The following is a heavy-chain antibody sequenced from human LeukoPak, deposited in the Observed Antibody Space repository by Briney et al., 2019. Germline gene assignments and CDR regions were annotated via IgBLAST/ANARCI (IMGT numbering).Heavy chain of an antibody. J-gene: IGHJ5*02. Sequence: SETLSLTCTVSGGSISSSSYYWGWIRQPPGKGLEWIGSIYYSGSTYYNPSLKSRVTISVDTSKNQFSLKLSSVTAADTAVYYCARVGITIFGVVNWFDPWGQGTLVTVSS. V-gene: IGHV4-39*07. CDR1: GGSISSSSYY. CDR3: ARVGITIFGVVNWFDP. CDR2: IYYSGST. D-gene: IGHD3-3*01.